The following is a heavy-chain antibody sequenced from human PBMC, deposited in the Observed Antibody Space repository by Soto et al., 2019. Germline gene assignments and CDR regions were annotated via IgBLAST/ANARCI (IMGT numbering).Heavy chain of an antibody. V-gene: IGHV1-2*04. Sequence: ASVKVSCTASGYTFTGYYIHWVRQAPGQGLEWMGWISPNSGGTNYAQKFQGWVTMTRDTSISTAYMELSRLRSDDTAVYYCARSDSSLLHYMDVWGKGTTVTVSS. CDR2: ISPNSGGT. D-gene: IGHD6-13*01. CDR3: ARSDSSLLHYMDV. CDR1: GYTFTGYY. J-gene: IGHJ6*03.